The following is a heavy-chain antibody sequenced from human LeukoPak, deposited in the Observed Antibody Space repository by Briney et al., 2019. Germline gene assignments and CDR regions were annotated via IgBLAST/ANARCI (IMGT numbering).Heavy chain of an antibody. D-gene: IGHD6-6*01. V-gene: IGHV4-4*07. Sequence: SETLSLTCTVSVGSITRYYWTYIRQPAGRGVEWIGRIHTSGSTNYNPSLKSRVTMSVDTSKNQFSLNLSSVTAADTAMYYCAREFSGTSIAARVFDSWGQGTLVTVSS. CDR3: AREFSGTSIAARVFDS. CDR1: VGSITRYY. J-gene: IGHJ4*02. CDR2: IHTSGST.